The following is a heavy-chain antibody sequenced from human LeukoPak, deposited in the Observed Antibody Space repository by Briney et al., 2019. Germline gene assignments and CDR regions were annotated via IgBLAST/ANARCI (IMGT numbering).Heavy chain of an antibody. J-gene: IGHJ4*02. CDR3: ARENGYDYVWGSYSFHFDY. Sequence: GGSLRLSCAASGFTFSGYGMYWVRQAPGKGLESVAFIRYDGSNKYYADSVKGRFTVSRDNSKNTLYLQMKSLRAEDTAVYYCARENGYDYVWGSYSFHFDYWGQGTLVTVSS. D-gene: IGHD3-16*02. CDR2: IRYDGSNK. CDR1: GFTFSGYG. V-gene: IGHV3-30*02.